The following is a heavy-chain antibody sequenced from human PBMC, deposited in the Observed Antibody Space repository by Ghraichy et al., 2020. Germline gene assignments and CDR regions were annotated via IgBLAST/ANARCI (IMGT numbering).Heavy chain of an antibody. CDR3: ARGMEGYCSSTSCYKPGPDYGMDV. CDR1: GYTFTGYY. CDR2: INPNSGGT. D-gene: IGHD2-2*02. Sequence: ASVKVSCKASGYTFTGYYMHWVRQAPGQGLEWMGWINPNSGGTNYAQKFQGWVTMTRDTSISTAYMELSRLRSDDTAVYYCARGMEGYCSSTSCYKPGPDYGMDVWGQGTTVTVSS. V-gene: IGHV1-2*04. J-gene: IGHJ6*02.